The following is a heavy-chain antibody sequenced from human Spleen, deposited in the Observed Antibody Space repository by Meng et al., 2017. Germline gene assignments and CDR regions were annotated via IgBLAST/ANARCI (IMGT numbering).Heavy chain of an antibody. D-gene: IGHD3-16*02. V-gene: IGHV1-2*06. J-gene: IGHJ4*02. CDR2: INPNSGDT. Sequence: QGRRVESGAEVKKPGASVKVSCKASGYTFTAYYIHWVRQAPGQGLEWMGRINPNSGDTNYAQKFQGRVTMTRDTSISTAYMELSRLISDDTAVYYCARDASCDHWGQGTLVTVSS. CDR3: ARDASCDH. CDR1: GYTFTAYY.